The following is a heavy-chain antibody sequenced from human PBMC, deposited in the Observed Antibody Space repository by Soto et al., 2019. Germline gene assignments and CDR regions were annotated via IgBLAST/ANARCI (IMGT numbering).Heavy chain of an antibody. CDR2: IYTSGST. D-gene: IGHD6-13*01. CDR1: VAFSSGYY. J-gene: IGHJ5*01. Sequence: ETLSLTCTVSVAFSSGYYWSWIRQPAGKGLEWIGRIYTSGSTKYSPSLKSRATMSVDTSKKQFSLKLNSVTAADTAVYYCARESTVAGTDNWFDSWGQGTLVTVS. CDR3: ARESTVAGTDNWFDS. V-gene: IGHV4-4*07.